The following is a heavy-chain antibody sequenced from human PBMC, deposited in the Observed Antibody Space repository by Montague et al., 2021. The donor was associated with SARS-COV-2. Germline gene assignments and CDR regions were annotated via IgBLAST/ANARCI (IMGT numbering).Heavy chain of an antibody. D-gene: IGHD3-9*01. Sequence: SLRLSCAASKFSFSSYALHWVRQAPGKGLEWVAVISYVGSNQYYADSVKGRFTISRDNSKNTLYLQMSSLRAEDTAVYYCARPSYYDILTGNGGLEYWGQGTLVTGSS. CDR1: KFSFSSYA. V-gene: IGHV3-30*04. CDR3: ARPSYYDILTGNGGLEY. CDR2: ISYVGSNQ. J-gene: IGHJ4*02.